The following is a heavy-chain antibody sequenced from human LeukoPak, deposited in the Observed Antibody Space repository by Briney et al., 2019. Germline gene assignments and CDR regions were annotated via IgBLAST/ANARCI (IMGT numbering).Heavy chain of an antibody. CDR3: AKDGGGYYPYYYYYMDV. CDR1: GFTFSSYA. Sequence: PGGSLRLSCAASGFTFSSYAMSWVRQAPGKGLEWVAFIRFDGSNNYYADSVKGRFTISRDNSKNTLYLQMNSLRAEDTAVYYCAKDGGGYYPYYYYYMDVWGKGTTVTISS. CDR2: IRFDGSNN. J-gene: IGHJ6*03. V-gene: IGHV3-30*02. D-gene: IGHD3-22*01.